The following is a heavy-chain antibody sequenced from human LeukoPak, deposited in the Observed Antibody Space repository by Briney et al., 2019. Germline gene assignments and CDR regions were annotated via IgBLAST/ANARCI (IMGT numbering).Heavy chain of an antibody. CDR1: GGSFSGYH. D-gene: IGHD1-7*01. Sequence: SETLSLTCAVYGGSFSGYHWSWIRQPPGKGLEWIGEINHSGSTNYNPSLKSRVTISVDTSRNQFSLKLSSVTAADTAVYYCARGNYDYFDYWGQGTLVTVSS. J-gene: IGHJ4*02. CDR3: ARGNYDYFDY. CDR2: INHSGST. V-gene: IGHV4-34*01.